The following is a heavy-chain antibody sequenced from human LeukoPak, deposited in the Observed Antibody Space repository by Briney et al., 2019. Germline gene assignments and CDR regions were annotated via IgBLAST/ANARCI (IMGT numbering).Heavy chain of an antibody. CDR1: GFTFSSYA. CDR2: ISSNGGTT. V-gene: IGHV3-64*02. CDR3: AKKRAVDGSSPYWCFDL. Sequence: GGSLRLSCAASGFTFSSYAMYWVRQAPGKGLEYVSAISSNGGTTFYADSVKGKFTISSDNSKCTLYLQMGSLRVEDMAVYYCAKKRAVDGSSPYWCFDLWGRGTLVTVSS. J-gene: IGHJ2*01. D-gene: IGHD6-19*01.